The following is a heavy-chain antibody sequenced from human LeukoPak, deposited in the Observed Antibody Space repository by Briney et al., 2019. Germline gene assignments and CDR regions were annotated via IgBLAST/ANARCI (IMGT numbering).Heavy chain of an antibody. CDR2: IIPIFGTA. CDR1: GGTFSSYA. D-gene: IGHD3-9*01. CDR3: ARNILTGYRPDAFDI. J-gene: IGHJ3*02. Sequence: SVKVSCKASGGTFSSYAISWVRQAPGQGLEWMGGIIPIFGTANYAQKFQGRVTITTDESTSTAYMELSSLRSEDTAVYYCARNILTGYRPDAFDIWGQGIMVTVSS. V-gene: IGHV1-69*05.